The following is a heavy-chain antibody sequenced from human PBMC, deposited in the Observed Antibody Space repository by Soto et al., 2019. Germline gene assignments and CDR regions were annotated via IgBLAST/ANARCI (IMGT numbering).Heavy chain of an antibody. V-gene: IGHV3-23*01. CDR3: AKDHHYYGSGSYWPNWFDP. Sequence: GGSQSLSCTTSGLTFLSYAMSWEQQDPGKGLEWVSAISGSGGSKYYADSVKGRFTISRDNSKNTLYLQMNSLRAEDTAVYYCAKDHHYYGSGSYWPNWFDPWGQGT. D-gene: IGHD3-10*01. J-gene: IGHJ5*02. CDR2: ISGSGGSK. CDR1: GLTFLSYA.